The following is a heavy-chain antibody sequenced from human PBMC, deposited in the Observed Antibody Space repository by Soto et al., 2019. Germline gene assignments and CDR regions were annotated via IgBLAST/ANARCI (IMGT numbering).Heavy chain of an antibody. V-gene: IGHV4-59*08. CDR2: ISYRGST. CDR3: GRHSPTDNWNYVY. D-gene: IGHD1-7*01. J-gene: IGHJ4*02. Sequence: SETLSLTCAVSCGSIGTLFWTWIRQPPGKGLEWVGYISYRGSTTYNPSLKSRVTMSVDTSNNQFSLKLKSVTAADTAVYYCGRHSPTDNWNYVYWGQGILVTVSS. CDR1: CGSIGTLF.